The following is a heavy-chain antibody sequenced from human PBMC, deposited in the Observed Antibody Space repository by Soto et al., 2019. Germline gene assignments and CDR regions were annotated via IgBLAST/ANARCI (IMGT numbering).Heavy chain of an antibody. V-gene: IGHV4-31*03. Sequence: SQTLSLTCTVSGGSISSGGYYWSWIRQHPGKGLEWIGNIYYSGSTYYNPSLKSRVAISVDTSKNQFSLKLNSVTAADTAVYYCARRTVNIRTFYSGLKTHCFDYWGQGTLVTVSS. D-gene: IGHD6-19*01. CDR2: IYYSGST. J-gene: IGHJ4*02. CDR1: GGSISSGGYY. CDR3: ARRTVNIRTFYSGLKTHCFDY.